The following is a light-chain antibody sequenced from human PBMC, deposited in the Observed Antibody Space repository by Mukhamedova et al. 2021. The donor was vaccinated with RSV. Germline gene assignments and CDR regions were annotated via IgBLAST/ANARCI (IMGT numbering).Light chain of an antibody. CDR2: DVS. V-gene: IGLV2-14*03. J-gene: IGLJ1*01. CDR3: SSYTSSRTYV. Sequence: MIYDVSNRPSGVSNRFSGSKSGNTASLTISGLQAEDEADYYCSSYTSSRTYVFGTGTKVTVL.